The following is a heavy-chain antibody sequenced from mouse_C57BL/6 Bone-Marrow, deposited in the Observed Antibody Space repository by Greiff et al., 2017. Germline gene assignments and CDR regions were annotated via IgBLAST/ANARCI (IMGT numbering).Heavy chain of an antibody. Sequence: QVHVKQPGTELVKPGASVKLSCKASGYTFTSYWMHWVQQRPGQGLEWIGNINPSNGGTNYNETFKSKSTLTVDKSTSTAYMQLSSLTSEDSAVYYCARHWDEAWFDDWGQGTLVTVSA. D-gene: IGHD4-1*01. J-gene: IGHJ3*01. V-gene: IGHV1-53*01. CDR2: INPSNGGT. CDR1: GYTFTSYW. CDR3: ARHWDEAWFDD.